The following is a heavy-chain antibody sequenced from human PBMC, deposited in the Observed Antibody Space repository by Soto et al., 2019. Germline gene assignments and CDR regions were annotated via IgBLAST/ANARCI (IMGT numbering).Heavy chain of an antibody. CDR1: GFTFSGSA. CDR3: TLLSMVRGVLDP. D-gene: IGHD3-10*01. V-gene: IGHV3-73*02. J-gene: IGHJ5*02. CDR2: IRSKANSYAT. Sequence: EVQLVESGGGLVQPGGSLKLSCAASGFTFSGSAMHWVRQASGKGLEWVGRIRSKANSYATAYAASVKGRFTISRDDSKNTAYLQMNSLKTEDTAVYYCTLLSMVRGVLDPWGQGTLVTVSS.